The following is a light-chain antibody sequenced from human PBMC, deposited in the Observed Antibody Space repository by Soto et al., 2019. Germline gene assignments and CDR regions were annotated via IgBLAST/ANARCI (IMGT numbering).Light chain of an antibody. Sequence: EIVLTQSPGTLSLSPGERATLSCRASQSVSSSYLAWYQQKPGQAPRLLIYRASSRATGIPDRFSGSGSGTDFTLTISRLEPEDFAVYYCQQYGSYWTFGQGTQVDIK. CDR2: RAS. J-gene: IGKJ1*01. CDR1: QSVSSSY. V-gene: IGKV3-20*01. CDR3: QQYGSYWT.